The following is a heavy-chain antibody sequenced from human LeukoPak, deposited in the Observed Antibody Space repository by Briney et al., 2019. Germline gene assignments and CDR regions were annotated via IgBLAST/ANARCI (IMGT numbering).Heavy chain of an antibody. J-gene: IGHJ6*03. D-gene: IGHD6-13*01. CDR3: ARDVGAAGTDYYYYMDV. Sequence: GGSLRLSCAASGFTFSSYWVSWVRQAPGKGMEWVANIKQDGSATYSVDSVKGRFTISRDNAKNSLYLQMNSLRAEDTAVYYCARDVGAAGTDYYYYMDVWGKGTTVTVSS. CDR1: GFTFSSYW. CDR2: IKQDGSAT. V-gene: IGHV3-7*01.